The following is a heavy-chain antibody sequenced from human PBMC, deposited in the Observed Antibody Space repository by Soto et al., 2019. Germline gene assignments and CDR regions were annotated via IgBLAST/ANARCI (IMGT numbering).Heavy chain of an antibody. CDR1: GGSISSGGYS. J-gene: IGHJ5*02. V-gene: IGHV4-30-2*01. Sequence: QLQLQESGSGLVKPSQTLSLTCAVSGGSISSGGYSWSWIRQPPGKGLEWIGYIYHSGSTYYNPSLKSRVPLSVDRSKNQFSLKLSSVTAADTAVYYCARASLGAWFDPWGQGTLVTVSS. CDR2: IYHSGST. D-gene: IGHD1-26*01. CDR3: ARASLGAWFDP.